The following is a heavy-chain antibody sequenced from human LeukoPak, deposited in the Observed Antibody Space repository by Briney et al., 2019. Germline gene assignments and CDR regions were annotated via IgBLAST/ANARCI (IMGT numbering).Heavy chain of an antibody. Sequence: GGSLRLSCAASGFTVSSNYMSWVRQAPGKGLEWVSVIYSGGSTYYADSVKGRFTISRDNSKNTLYLQMNSLRAEDTAVYYCARGLQGYDYYYYFDYWGQGTLVTVSS. J-gene: IGHJ4*02. CDR1: GFTVSSNY. CDR3: ARGLQGYDYYYYFDY. CDR2: IYSGGST. D-gene: IGHD5-12*01. V-gene: IGHV3-53*01.